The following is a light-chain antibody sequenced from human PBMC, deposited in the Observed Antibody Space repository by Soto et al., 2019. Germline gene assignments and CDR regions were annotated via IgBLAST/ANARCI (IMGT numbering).Light chain of an antibody. Sequence: SAPTQPTSVSDSPGQSITIPCTGTKSDVGSYNLVSWYQQHPGKAPKLMIYEGSKRPSGVSNRFSGSKSGNTASLTISGLQAEDEADYYCCSDAGSVYVFGTGTKVTVL. CDR3: CSDAGSVYV. CDR1: KSDVGSYNL. V-gene: IGLV2-23*01. CDR2: EGS. J-gene: IGLJ1*01.